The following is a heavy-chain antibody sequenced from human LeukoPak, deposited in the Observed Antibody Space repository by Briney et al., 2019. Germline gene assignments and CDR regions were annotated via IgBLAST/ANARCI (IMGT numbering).Heavy chain of an antibody. Sequence: ASVKVSCKASGGTFSSYGISWVRQAPGQGLEWMGGIYPTYGTVNSAQKFQGRVTFTADESTTTAYMELSSLRSEDTAVYYCATFGERITIFYGMDVWGQGTTVTVSS. D-gene: IGHD3-3*01. CDR2: IYPTYGTV. J-gene: IGHJ6*02. CDR1: GGTFSSYG. CDR3: ATFGERITIFYGMDV. V-gene: IGHV1-69*13.